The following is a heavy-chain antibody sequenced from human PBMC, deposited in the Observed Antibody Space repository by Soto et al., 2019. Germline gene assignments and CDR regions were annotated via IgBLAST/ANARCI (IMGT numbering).Heavy chain of an antibody. V-gene: IGHV3-30-3*01. J-gene: IGHJ5*02. Sequence: QVQVVESGGGVVQPGRSLRLSCAASGFTFSKYAMHWVRQAPGKGLEWLAVISSDGITQCYTASVKGRFTISRDNSKNTLFLQMSSLRSEDTALYYCASPGPWGQGTLVTVSS. CDR1: GFTFSKYA. CDR2: ISSDGITQ. D-gene: IGHD7-27*01. CDR3: ASPGP.